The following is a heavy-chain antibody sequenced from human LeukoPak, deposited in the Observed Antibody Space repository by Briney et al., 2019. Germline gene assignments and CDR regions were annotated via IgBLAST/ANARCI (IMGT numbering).Heavy chain of an antibody. CDR2: ISSSSSYI. CDR1: GFTFSSYS. CDR3: ARAGSSSWYGNWFDP. D-gene: IGHD6-13*01. V-gene: IGHV3-21*01. Sequence: PGGSLRLSCAASGFTFSSYSMNWVRQAPGKGLEWVSSISSSSSYIYYADSVKGRFTISRDNAKNSLYLQMNSLRAEDTAVYYCARAGSSSWYGNWFDPWGQGTLVTASS. J-gene: IGHJ5*02.